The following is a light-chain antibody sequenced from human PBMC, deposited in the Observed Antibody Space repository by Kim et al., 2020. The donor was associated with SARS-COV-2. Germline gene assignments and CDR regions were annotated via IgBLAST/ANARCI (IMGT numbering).Light chain of an antibody. CDR3: QQYNFNFGT. J-gene: IGKJ1*01. CDR2: YAT. CDR1: QTVFTW. V-gene: IGKV1-5*03. Sequence: IQMNQTPSTLSASVGDRVTITCRASQTVFTWLAWYQQRPGTAPTLLISYATTLESGVPSRFSGSGSGTEFTLTISSLQPDDFAIYYCQQYNFNFGTFDQGTKVDIK.